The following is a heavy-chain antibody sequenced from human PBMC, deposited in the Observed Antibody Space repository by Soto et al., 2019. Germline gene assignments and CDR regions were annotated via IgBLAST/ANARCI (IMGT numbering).Heavy chain of an antibody. Sequence: SETLSLTCAVYGGSFSGYYWSWIRQPPGKGLEWIGEIIHIGSTNYNLSLMSRVTISVDTSKDQFSLKLSSVTAADTVVYYFARGGYIIVVVPAAIGNWFDPWGQGTLVTVSS. CDR3: ARGGYIIVVVPAAIGNWFDP. CDR1: GGSFSGYY. V-gene: IGHV4-34*01. J-gene: IGHJ5*02. CDR2: IIHIGST. D-gene: IGHD2-2*02.